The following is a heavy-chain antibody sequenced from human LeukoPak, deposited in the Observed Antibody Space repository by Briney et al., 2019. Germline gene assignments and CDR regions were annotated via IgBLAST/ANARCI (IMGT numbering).Heavy chain of an antibody. Sequence: ASVKVSCKASGYTFTSYDMNWVRQATGQGLAWMGWMNPNSGNTGYAQKFQGRVTMTRNTSISTAYMELSGLRSEDTAVYYCARALYSSSIRFYYYMDVWGKGTTVTVSS. D-gene: IGHD6-6*01. CDR1: GYTFTSYD. V-gene: IGHV1-8*01. J-gene: IGHJ6*03. CDR3: ARALYSSSIRFYYYMDV. CDR2: MNPNSGNT.